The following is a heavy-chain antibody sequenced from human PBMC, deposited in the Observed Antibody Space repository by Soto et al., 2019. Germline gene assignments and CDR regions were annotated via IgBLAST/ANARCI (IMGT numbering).Heavy chain of an antibody. D-gene: IGHD7-27*01. J-gene: IGHJ2*01. CDR1: GGSISTYS. CDR2: IYYSGST. Sequence: QVQLQESGPGLVKPSETLSLTCTVSGGSISTYSWSWIRQPQGKGLGWIGYIYYSGSTNYNPSHKSRVTISVDTSKNQLSVRLNSVTAADTAVYYCARNWDPDWYFDLWGRGTLVTVSS. CDR3: ARNWDPDWYFDL. V-gene: IGHV4-59*01.